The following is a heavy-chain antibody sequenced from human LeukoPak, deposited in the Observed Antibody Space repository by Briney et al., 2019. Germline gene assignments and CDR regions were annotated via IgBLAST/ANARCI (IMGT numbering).Heavy chain of an antibody. D-gene: IGHD3-16*01. CDR3: ARDLWGMVTRAIDY. Sequence: GGSLRLSCAASGFTFSSYSMNWVRQAPGKGLEWVSSISSSSSDIYDADSVKGRFTISRDNSKNTLYLQMNSLRAEDTAVYYCARDLWGMVTRAIDYWDQGTLVTVSS. CDR2: ISSSSSDI. J-gene: IGHJ4*02. CDR1: GFTFSSYS. V-gene: IGHV3-21*01.